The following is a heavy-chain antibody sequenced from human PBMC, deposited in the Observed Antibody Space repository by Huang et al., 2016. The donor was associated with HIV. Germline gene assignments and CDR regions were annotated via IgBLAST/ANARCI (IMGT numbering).Heavy chain of an antibody. J-gene: IGHJ4*02. CDR3: AKDCSGRSCQPDY. V-gene: IGHV3-30*18. CDR2: TSFDGTKE. Sequence: QVQLVESGGGVVQPGRSLRLSCAASGFTLRYYGMHWVRQAPGKGRECLALTSFDGTKESYADSVKGRFTISRDNSNNTLYLQLNSLRVQDTAVYYCAKDCSGRSCQPDYWGQGTLVTVSS. D-gene: IGHD2-15*01. CDR1: GFTLRYYG.